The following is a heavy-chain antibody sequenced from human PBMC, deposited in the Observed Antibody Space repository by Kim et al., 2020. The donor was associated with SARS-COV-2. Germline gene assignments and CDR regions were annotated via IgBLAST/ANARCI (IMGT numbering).Heavy chain of an antibody. V-gene: IGHV1-69*01. CDR3: ARGDSLTEYYVDY. J-gene: IGHJ4*02. Sequence: YAQRAQGRVPITADESTSTAYMELSSLRSEDTAVYYCARGDSLTEYYVDYWGQGTLVTVSS.